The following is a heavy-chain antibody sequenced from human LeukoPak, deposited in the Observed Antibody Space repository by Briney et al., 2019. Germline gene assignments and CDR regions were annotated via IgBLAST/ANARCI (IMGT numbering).Heavy chain of an antibody. CDR1: GFTFSSYA. Sequence: GSLRLSCEVSGFTFSSYAMTWVRQVPGRGLEWLAYMTASSVTFYYADSVRGRFTISRDNARNSLFLQMNSLTVEDTAVYYCARSLSGYDPLSAFWGQGTLVTVSS. D-gene: IGHD5-12*01. V-gene: IGHV3-48*04. CDR2: MTASSVTF. J-gene: IGHJ4*02. CDR3: ARSLSGYDPLSAF.